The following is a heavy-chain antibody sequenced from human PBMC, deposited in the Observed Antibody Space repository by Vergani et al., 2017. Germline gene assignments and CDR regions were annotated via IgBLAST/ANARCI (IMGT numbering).Heavy chain of an antibody. V-gene: IGHV4-59*01. CDR1: GGSLSSYY. Sequence: QVQLQESGPGLVKPSQTLSLTCTVSGGSLSSYYWSWIRQPPGKGLEWIGYIYYSGSTNYNPSLKSRVTISVDTSKNQFSLKLSSVTAADTAVYYCARDEYDILTGLFRDDYYGMDVWSQGTTVTVSS. J-gene: IGHJ6*02. CDR2: IYYSGST. CDR3: ARDEYDILTGLFRDDYYGMDV. D-gene: IGHD3-9*01.